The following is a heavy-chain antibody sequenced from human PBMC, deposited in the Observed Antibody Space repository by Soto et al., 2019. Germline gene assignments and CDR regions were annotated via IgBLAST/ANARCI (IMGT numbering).Heavy chain of an antibody. V-gene: IGHV3-23*01. CDR1: GFTFNGYA. Sequence: GGSLRLSCAASGFTFNGYAMSWVRQAPGRGLEWVSAISGSGATTYYADSVKGRFTISRDNSKNTLYLQMNSLRADDTAVYYCARSRVNVTIFGVANKKYYYYYYGMDVWGQGTTVTVS. D-gene: IGHD3-3*01. J-gene: IGHJ6*02. CDR2: ISGSGATT. CDR3: ARSRVNVTIFGVANKKYYYYYYGMDV.